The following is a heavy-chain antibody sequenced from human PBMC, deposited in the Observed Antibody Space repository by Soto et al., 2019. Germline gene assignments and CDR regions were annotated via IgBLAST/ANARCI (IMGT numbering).Heavy chain of an antibody. D-gene: IGHD1-26*01. CDR1: GYTFTSYY. V-gene: IGHV1-46*03. J-gene: IGHJ4*02. Sequence: QVQLVQSGAEVKKPGASVKVSCKASGYTFTSYYMHWVRQAPGQGLEWMGIINPSGGSTSYAQKLQGRVTRTRDTSTSTVYMGLGSLRSEDTAVYYCARDAGPGAIDYWGPGTLVTVSS. CDR2: INPSGGST. CDR3: ARDAGPGAIDY.